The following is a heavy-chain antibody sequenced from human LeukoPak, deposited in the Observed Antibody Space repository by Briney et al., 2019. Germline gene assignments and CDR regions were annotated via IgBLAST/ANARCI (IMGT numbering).Heavy chain of an antibody. CDR3: ARPPDSSDYGAAFDF. CDR2: IYHSGTT. J-gene: IGHJ4*02. Sequence: SETLSLTCAVSGYSISNGYYWGWIRQPPGKGLEWIGSIYHSGTTYYNPSLKSRVTISVDTSKNQFSLKLSSVTAADTAVYYCARPPDSSDYGAAFDFWGQGTLVTVSS. V-gene: IGHV4-38-2*01. CDR1: GYSISNGYY. D-gene: IGHD4-17*01.